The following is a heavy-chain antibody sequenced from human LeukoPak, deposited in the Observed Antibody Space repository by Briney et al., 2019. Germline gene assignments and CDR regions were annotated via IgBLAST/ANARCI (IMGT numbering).Heavy chain of an antibody. CDR3: ARDPTYSNYVNFDY. CDR1: GYTFTGYY. CDR2: INPNSGGT. D-gene: IGHD4-11*01. Sequence: ASVKVSCKASGYTFTGYYMHWVRRAPGQGLEWMGWINPNSGGTNYAQKFQGRVTMTRDTSISTAYMELSRLRSDDTAVYYCARDPTYSNYVNFDYWGQGTLVTVSS. V-gene: IGHV1-2*02. J-gene: IGHJ4*02.